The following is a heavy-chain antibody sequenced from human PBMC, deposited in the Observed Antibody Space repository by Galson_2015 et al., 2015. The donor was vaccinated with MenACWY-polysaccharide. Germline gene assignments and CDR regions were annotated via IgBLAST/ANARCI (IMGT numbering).Heavy chain of an antibody. D-gene: IGHD3-9*01. CDR3: AKCWLLGYYYYGMDV. V-gene: IGHV3-23*01. CDR1: GFTFSSYA. J-gene: IGHJ6*02. CDR2: ISGSGGST. Sequence: SLRLSCAASGFTFSSYAMSWVRQAPGKGLEWVSAISGSGGSTYYADSVKGRFTISRDNSKNTLYLQMNSLRAEDTAVYYCAKCWLLGYYYYGMDVWGQGTTVTVSS.